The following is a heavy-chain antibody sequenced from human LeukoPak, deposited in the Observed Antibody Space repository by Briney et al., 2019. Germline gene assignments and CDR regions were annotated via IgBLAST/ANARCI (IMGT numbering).Heavy chain of an antibody. V-gene: IGHV1-18*01. CDR3: ARGSIAAAGTFDLEGYYYYMDV. J-gene: IGHJ6*03. D-gene: IGHD6-13*01. CDR1: GYTFTSYG. Sequence: ASVKVSCKASGYTFTSYGISWMRQAPGQGLEWMGWISAYNADTNYAQKLQGRVTMTTDTSTNTAYMELRSLRSEDTAVYYCARGSIAAAGTFDLEGYYYYMDVWGKGTTVTVSS. CDR2: ISAYNADT.